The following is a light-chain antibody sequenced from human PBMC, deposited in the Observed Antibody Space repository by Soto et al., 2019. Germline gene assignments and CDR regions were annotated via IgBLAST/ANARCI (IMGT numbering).Light chain of an antibody. CDR2: DAS. J-gene: IGKJ1*01. CDR3: QQRSNWPRGT. CDR1: QSVSSY. Sequence: EIVLTQSPATLSLSPGERATLSCRASQSVSSYLAWYQQKPGQAPRLLIYDASNRATGIPARFSGSGSGTDFTLSVSSLEPEDFAVYYWQQRSNWPRGTFGQGTKVELK. V-gene: IGKV3-11*01.